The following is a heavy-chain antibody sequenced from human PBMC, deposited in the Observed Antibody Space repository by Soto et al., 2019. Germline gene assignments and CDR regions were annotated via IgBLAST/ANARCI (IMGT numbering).Heavy chain of an antibody. D-gene: IGHD3-10*01. CDR1: GFTFSRFP. V-gene: IGHV3-23*01. CDR2: ISDSGATT. J-gene: IGHJ3*02. Sequence: GGSLRLSCAASGFTFSRFPMSWVRQAPGKGLEWVSGISDSGATTYYTDSVKGRFTISRDNSKNTLSLQMNSLRAQDTAIYYCAKGGRTIVARGATTDAFDIWGQGTLVTVSS. CDR3: AKGGRTIVARGATTDAFDI.